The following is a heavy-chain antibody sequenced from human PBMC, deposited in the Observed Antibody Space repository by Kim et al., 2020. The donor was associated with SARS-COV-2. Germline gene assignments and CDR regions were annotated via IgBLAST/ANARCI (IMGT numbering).Heavy chain of an antibody. CDR3: ARGGELRYFDWHLYYFDY. V-gene: IGHV3-48*02. CDR1: GFTFSSYS. Sequence: GGSLRLSCAASGFTFSSYSMNWVRQAPGKGLEWVSYISSSSSTIYYADSVKGRFTISRDNAKNSLYLQMNSLRDEDTAVYYCARGGELRYFDWHLYYFDYWGQGTLVTVSS. CDR2: ISSSSSTI. J-gene: IGHJ4*02. D-gene: IGHD3-9*01.